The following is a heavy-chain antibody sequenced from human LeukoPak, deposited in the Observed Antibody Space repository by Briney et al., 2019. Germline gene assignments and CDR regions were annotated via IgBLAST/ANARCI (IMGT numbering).Heavy chain of an antibody. CDR3: AKNGDRGAYCSGGTCYPYYYHYMDV. Sequence: GGSLRLSCAASGFTFSSYAMSWVRQAPGKGLEWVSSISGSGASTYYADSVKGRFTVSRDNSKNTLYLQMNSLSAEDTAVYYCAKNGDRGAYCSGGTCYPYYYHYMDVWGKGTTVTISS. CDR2: ISGSGAST. D-gene: IGHD2-15*01. V-gene: IGHV3-23*01. J-gene: IGHJ6*03. CDR1: GFTFSSYA.